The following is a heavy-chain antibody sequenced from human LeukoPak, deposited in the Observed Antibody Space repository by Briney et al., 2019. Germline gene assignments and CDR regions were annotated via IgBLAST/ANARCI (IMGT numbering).Heavy chain of an antibody. V-gene: IGHV4-59*01. CDR1: GGSISSYY. CDR3: ARGTSSSWYFSTKSGHWFDP. J-gene: IGHJ5*02. CDR2: IYYSGST. Sequence: SETLSLTCTVSGGSISSYYWSWIRQPPGKGLEWIGYIYYSGSTNYNPSLKSRVTITVDTSKNQFSLKLSSVTPADTAVYYCARGTSSSWYFSTKSGHWFDPWGQGTLVTVSS. D-gene: IGHD6-13*01.